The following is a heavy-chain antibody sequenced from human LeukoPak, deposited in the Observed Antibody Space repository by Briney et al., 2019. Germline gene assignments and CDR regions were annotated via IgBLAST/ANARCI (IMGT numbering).Heavy chain of an antibody. Sequence: GGSLRLSCAASGFTFSSYAMHWVRQAPGKGPEWVAVISYDGSNKYYADSVKGRFTISRDNSKNTLYLQMNSLRAEDTAVYYCAREWWEPSSFDYWGQGTLVTVSS. D-gene: IGHD2-15*01. CDR3: AREWWEPSSFDY. CDR2: ISYDGSNK. V-gene: IGHV3-30-3*01. J-gene: IGHJ4*02. CDR1: GFTFSSYA.